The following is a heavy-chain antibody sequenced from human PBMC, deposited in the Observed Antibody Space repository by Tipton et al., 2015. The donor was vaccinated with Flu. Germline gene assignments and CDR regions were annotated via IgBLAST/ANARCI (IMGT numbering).Heavy chain of an antibody. CDR1: GGSISSYY. Sequence: GLVKPSETLSLTCTVSGGSISSYYWSWIRQPPGKGLEWIGYIYYSGSTNYNPSLKSRVTISVDTSKNQFSLELSSVTAADTAVYYCARGRVVPAVTYDFWSGSQGVYNWFDPWGQGTLVTVSS. V-gene: IGHV4-59*01. J-gene: IGHJ5*02. D-gene: IGHD3-3*01. CDR2: IYYSGST. CDR3: ARGRVVPAVTYDFWSGSQGVYNWFDP.